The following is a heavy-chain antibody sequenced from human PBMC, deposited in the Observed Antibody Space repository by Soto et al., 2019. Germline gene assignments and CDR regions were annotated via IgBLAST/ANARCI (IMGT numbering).Heavy chain of an antibody. CDR2: ISAYNGNT. Sequence: GPSVKVSGKASGYTFTSYGISWVRQAPGQGLEWMGWISAYNGNTNYAQKLQGRVTMTTDTSTSTAYMELRSLRSDDTAVHYCAREGVGYDYIWGSYRPPGDWFDPWGQRTLVTVSS. J-gene: IGHJ5*02. CDR1: GYTFTSYG. CDR3: AREGVGYDYIWGSYRPPGDWFDP. V-gene: IGHV1-18*01. D-gene: IGHD3-16*01.